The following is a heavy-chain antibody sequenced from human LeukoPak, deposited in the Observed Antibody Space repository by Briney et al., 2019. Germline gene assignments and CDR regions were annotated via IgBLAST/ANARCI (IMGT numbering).Heavy chain of an antibody. CDR3: ARDKGTGWYLDL. D-gene: IGHD1-1*01. CDR2: IYNSGTT. Sequence: PSETLSLTCTVSGGSISSAYWNWIRQPPGKGLEWIGNIYNSGTTDYNPSLKSRVTMSMDTSKNQMSLKLSSVTAADTAVYYCARDKGTGWYLDLWGRGTLVTVSS. CDR1: GGSISSAY. V-gene: IGHV4-59*01. J-gene: IGHJ2*01.